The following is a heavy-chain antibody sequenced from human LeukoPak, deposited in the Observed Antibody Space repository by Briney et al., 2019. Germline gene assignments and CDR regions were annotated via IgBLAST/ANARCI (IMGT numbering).Heavy chain of an antibody. Sequence: GASVKVSRKASGGTFSSYAISWVRQAPGQGLEWMGGIIPIFGTANYAQKFQGRVTITTDESTSTAYMELSSLRSEDTAVYYCARHDSSSSSLNYYYYYMDAWGKGTTVTVSS. CDR2: IIPIFGTA. J-gene: IGHJ6*03. D-gene: IGHD6-6*01. V-gene: IGHV1-69*05. CDR1: GGTFSSYA. CDR3: ARHDSSSSSLNYYYYYMDA.